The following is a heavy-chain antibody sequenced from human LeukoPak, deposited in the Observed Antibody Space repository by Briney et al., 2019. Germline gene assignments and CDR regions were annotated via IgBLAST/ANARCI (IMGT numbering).Heavy chain of an antibody. CDR1: GFSLSTSGVG. V-gene: IGHV2-5*01. CDR2: IYWNDDK. D-gene: IGHD3-22*01. Sequence: SGPTLVKPTQTLTLTCTFSGFSLSTSGVGVGWIRQPPGKALEWLALIYWNDDKRYSPSLNSRLTITKDTSKNQVVLTMTNMDPVDTATYYCAHLDYYDSSGYYSNLHNWFDPWGQGTLVTVSS. CDR3: AHLDYYDSSGYYSNLHNWFDP. J-gene: IGHJ5*02.